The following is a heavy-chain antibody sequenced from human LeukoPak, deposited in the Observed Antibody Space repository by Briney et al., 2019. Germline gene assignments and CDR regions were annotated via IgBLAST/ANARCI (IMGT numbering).Heavy chain of an antibody. CDR1: GYTFTSYY. V-gene: IGHV1-46*01. CDR3: ASGWDTAMVHYHYYGMDV. Sequence: ASVKVSCKASGYTFTSYYMHWVRQAPGQGLEWMGIINPSGGSTSYAQKFQGRVTMTRDTSTSTVYMELSSLRSEDTAVYYCASGWDTAMVHYHYYGMDVWGQGTTVTVSS. D-gene: IGHD5-18*01. J-gene: IGHJ6*02. CDR2: INPSGGST.